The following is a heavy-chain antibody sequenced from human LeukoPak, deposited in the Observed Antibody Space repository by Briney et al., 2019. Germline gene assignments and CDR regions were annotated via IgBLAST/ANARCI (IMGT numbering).Heavy chain of an antibody. CDR1: GFTFSSYA. CDR3: AKVAPPELVGATTWAFDT. J-gene: IGHJ3*02. CDR2: ISGSGGST. D-gene: IGHD1-26*01. V-gene: IGHV3-23*01. Sequence: GGSLRLSCAASGFTFSSYAMSWVRQAPGKGLEWVSAISGSGGSTYYADSVKGRFTISRDNSKNTLYLQMNSLRAEDTAVYYCAKVAPPELVGATTWAFDTWGQGTMVTVSS.